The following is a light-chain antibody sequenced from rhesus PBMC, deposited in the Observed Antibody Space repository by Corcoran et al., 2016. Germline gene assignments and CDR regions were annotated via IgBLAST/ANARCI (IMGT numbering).Light chain of an antibody. Sequence: DVVMTQSPLSLPITLGQPASISCRSSQSLVHSNGNTYLSWYQQKPGQPPRRLIYEGSNRESGVPDRFSGSGAGTDFTLKISRVEAEDVGVYYCGQGTNVPYSFGQGTKVEIK. CDR1: QSLVHSNGNTY. CDR3: GQGTNVPYS. J-gene: IGKJ2*01. V-gene: IGKV2-65*01. CDR2: EGS.